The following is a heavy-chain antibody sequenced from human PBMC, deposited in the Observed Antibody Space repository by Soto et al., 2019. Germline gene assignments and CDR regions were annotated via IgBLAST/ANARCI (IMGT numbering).Heavy chain of an antibody. CDR3: ARRGYCSSTSCYAIDY. CDR1: GYSFTSYW. CDR2: IYPGDSDT. V-gene: IGHV5-51*01. D-gene: IGHD2-2*01. J-gene: IGHJ4*02. Sequence: GESLKISCKGSGYSFTSYWIGWVRQMPGKGLEWMGIIYPGDSDTRYSPSFQGQVTISADKSISTAYLQWSSLKASDTAMYYCARRGYCSSTSCYAIDYWGQGTLVTVSS.